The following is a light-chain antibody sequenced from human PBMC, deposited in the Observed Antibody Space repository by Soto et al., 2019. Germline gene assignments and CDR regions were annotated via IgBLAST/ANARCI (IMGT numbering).Light chain of an antibody. CDR3: QQADSYPLT. J-gene: IGKJ4*01. Sequence: IQMTQSPSVSASVGDRVTITCRASQGISSWLAWYQQKPGKAPKLLIYAASSLESGVPSRFSGSGSGTDFTLTINSLQPEDFATYYCQQADSYPLTFAGGTKVDIK. CDR2: AAS. V-gene: IGKV1-12*01. CDR1: QGISSW.